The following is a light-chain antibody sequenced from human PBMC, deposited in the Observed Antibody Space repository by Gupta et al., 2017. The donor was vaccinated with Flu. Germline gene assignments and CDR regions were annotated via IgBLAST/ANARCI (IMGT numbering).Light chain of an antibody. Sequence: TRSCAGSSSTIGSNNVNWYQQVPGTAPNLLIYGNSQRRSGVPARCSCSKSGTSASLAISGLQSEEEADYYCAAWDDSLNGHCVFGTGTKVTDL. V-gene: IGLV1-44*01. CDR3: AAWDDSLNGHCV. CDR2: GNS. J-gene: IGLJ1*01. CDR1: SSTIGSNN.